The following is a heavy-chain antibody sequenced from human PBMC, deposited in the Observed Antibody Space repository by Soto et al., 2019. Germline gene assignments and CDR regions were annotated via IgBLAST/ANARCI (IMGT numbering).Heavy chain of an antibody. Sequence: PSETLSLTCTVSGASISSGRSYWSWIRQHPGKGLEWIGYMFYSGSTYYHPSLKSRVNISADTSKNQFSLRLTSVTPADTAVYYCATSQKGYNWYYFDHWGQGALVTVSS. CDR1: GASISSGRSY. D-gene: IGHD1-20*01. CDR2: MFYSGST. V-gene: IGHV4-31*03. J-gene: IGHJ4*02. CDR3: ATSQKGYNWYYFDH.